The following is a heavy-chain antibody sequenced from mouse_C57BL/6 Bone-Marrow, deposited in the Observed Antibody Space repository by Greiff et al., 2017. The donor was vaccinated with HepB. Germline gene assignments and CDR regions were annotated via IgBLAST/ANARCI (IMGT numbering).Heavy chain of an antibody. CDR2: INPSNGGT. D-gene: IGHD1-1*01. CDR3: ASGLYGCSDCYAMDY. J-gene: IGHJ4*01. Sequence: QVQLQQPGPELVKPGASVKLSCKASGYTFTSYWMPWVKQRPGQGLEWIGNINPSNGGTNYNQKFKSKATLTVDKSSITAYMQLSSLTSEDSAVYYCASGLYGCSDCYAMDYWGQGTSVTVSS. V-gene: IGHV1-53*01. CDR1: GYTFTSYW.